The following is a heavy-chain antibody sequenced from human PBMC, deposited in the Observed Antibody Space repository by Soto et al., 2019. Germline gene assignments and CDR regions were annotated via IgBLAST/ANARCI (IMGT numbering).Heavy chain of an antibody. CDR1: AGSISTTNW. CDR3: ATSSGSAYGLDV. D-gene: IGHD3-10*01. Sequence: LSLTCAVSAGSISTTNWYVWVRQPPGMGLEWIGEIYHTGTTTYNPSLKSRVTMSVDTSKNQFSLRLSFVTAAGTAVYYCATSSGSAYGLDVWGPGATVTVSS. J-gene: IGHJ6*02. CDR2: IYHTGTT. V-gene: IGHV4-4*02.